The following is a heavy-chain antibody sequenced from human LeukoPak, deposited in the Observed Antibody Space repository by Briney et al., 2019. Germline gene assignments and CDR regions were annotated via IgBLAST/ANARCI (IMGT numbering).Heavy chain of an antibody. CDR3: TRAGERPIRYFDY. J-gene: IGHJ4*02. CDR1: AYSFSSYD. V-gene: IGHV1-8*01. CDR2: MNPNSGNT. D-gene: IGHD3-9*01. Sequence: GASVKVSCKAPAYSFSSYDINWVRQATGQGLEWMGWMNPNSGNTGYAQKFQGRVTMTRNTSINTAYMELSGLISEDTAVYFCTRAGERPIRYFDYWGQGTLVTVSS.